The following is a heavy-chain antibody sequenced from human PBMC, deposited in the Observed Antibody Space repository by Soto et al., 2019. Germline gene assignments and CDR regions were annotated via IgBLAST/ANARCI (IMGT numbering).Heavy chain of an antibody. CDR3: AHSVVAGLGYYFDY. V-gene: IGHV2-5*02. Sequence: SGPTLVNPTQTLRLTCPFSGFSLTTSGVGVGWIRQPPGKALEWLALIYWDDDKRYSPFLKSRLTITKDTSKNQVVLTMTNMDPVDTATYYCAHSVVAGLGYYFDYWGQGTLVTVSS. J-gene: IGHJ4*02. CDR2: IYWDDDK. D-gene: IGHD6-19*01. CDR1: GFSLTTSGVG.